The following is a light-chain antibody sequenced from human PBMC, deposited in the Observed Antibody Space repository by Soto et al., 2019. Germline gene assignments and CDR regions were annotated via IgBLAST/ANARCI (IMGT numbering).Light chain of an antibody. J-gene: IGKJ4*01. Sequence: DIVMTQSPDSLAVSLGERATINCKSSQSVLYSSNNKNYLAWYQQKPGQPPKLLIYWASTRESGVPDRFGGSGSATDFTLTISSLQAEDVAVYYCQQYYNTPVTFGGGTKVEIK. CDR1: QSVLYSSNNKNY. CDR2: WAS. CDR3: QQYYNTPVT. V-gene: IGKV4-1*01.